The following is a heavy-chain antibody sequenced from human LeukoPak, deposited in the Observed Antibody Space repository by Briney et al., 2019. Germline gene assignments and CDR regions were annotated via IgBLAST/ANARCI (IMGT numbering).Heavy chain of an antibody. Sequence: GGSLRLSCAASGFTFSSYGMHWVRQAPGKGLEWVAVISYDGSNKYYADSVKGRFTISRDISKNTLYLQMNSLRAEDTAVYYCAKGGGATEYYFDYWGQGTLVTVSS. CDR1: GFTFSSYG. CDR2: ISYDGSNK. CDR3: AKGGGATEYYFDY. V-gene: IGHV3-30*18. D-gene: IGHD1-26*01. J-gene: IGHJ4*02.